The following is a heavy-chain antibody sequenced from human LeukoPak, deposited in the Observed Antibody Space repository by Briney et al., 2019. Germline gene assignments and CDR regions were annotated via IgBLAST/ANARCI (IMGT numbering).Heavy chain of an antibody. CDR2: IYYSGST. J-gene: IGHJ4*02. CDR1: GGSISSYY. Sequence: PSETLSLTCTASGGSISSYYWSWIRQPPGKGLEWIGYIYYSGSTNYNPSLKSRVTMSVDTSKNQFSLKLSSVTAADTAVYYCARGVHRHSSSWYSAFFDYWGQGTLVTVSS. V-gene: IGHV4-59*01. D-gene: IGHD6-13*01. CDR3: ARGVHRHSSSWYSAFFDY.